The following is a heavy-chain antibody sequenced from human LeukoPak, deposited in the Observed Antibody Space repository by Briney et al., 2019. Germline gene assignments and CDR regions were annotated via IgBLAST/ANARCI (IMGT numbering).Heavy chain of an antibody. CDR1: GFTFSHDW. CDR2: IKQDGSGD. CDR3: ARDHYNWTPDQGYKVFDY. Sequence: GGSLRLSCAASGFTFSHDWMSWVRQAPGKGLEWVTSIKQDGSGDFYVDSVKGRFTISRDNAKNSVHLQMNSLRAEDTAVYYCARDHYNWTPDQGYKVFDYWGQGSLVTVSS. D-gene: IGHD1-1*01. V-gene: IGHV3-7*01. J-gene: IGHJ4*02.